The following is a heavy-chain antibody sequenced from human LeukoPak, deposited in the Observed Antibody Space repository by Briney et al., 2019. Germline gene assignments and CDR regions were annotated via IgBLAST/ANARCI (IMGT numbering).Heavy chain of an antibody. CDR3: ARDYSRGDPDY. CDR1: GYTFTRYG. J-gene: IGHJ4*02. CDR2: ISVYNGNT. D-gene: IGHD6-19*01. V-gene: IGHV1-18*01. Sequence: ASVKVSCKASGYTFTRYGISWVRQAPGQGLEWMGWISVYNGNTNYTQKVQGRVTMTAETSTSTAYMELRSLRSDDTAVYYCARDYSRGDPDYWGQGTLVTVSS.